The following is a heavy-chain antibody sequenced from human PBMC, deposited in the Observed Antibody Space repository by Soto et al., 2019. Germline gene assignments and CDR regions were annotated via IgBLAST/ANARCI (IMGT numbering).Heavy chain of an antibody. J-gene: IGHJ4*02. CDR1: GGTFSGYA. CDR3: ATHGLGVPSPPYFDN. CDR2: FVPLFGTT. Sequence: QLVQSGSEVKKPGSSVKVSCQASGGTFSGYALTWVRQAPGQGLEWMGEFVPLFGTTNYAQKFPGRITITADESTRTAFLDLSPLMTARTAGKYLATHGLGVPSPPYFDNWGQGTLVTVSS. V-gene: IGHV1-69*01.